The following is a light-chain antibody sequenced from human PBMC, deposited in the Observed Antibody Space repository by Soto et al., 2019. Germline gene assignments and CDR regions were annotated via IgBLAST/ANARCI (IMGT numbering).Light chain of an antibody. CDR3: QHYNSYSEA. CDR1: QSISNY. CDR2: AAS. J-gene: IGKJ1*01. V-gene: IGKV1-16*01. Sequence: DIQMTQSPSSLSASVGDRVTITCRASQSISNYLNWYQQKPGKAPKLLISAASSLQSGVPSRFSGSGSGTEFTLTISSLQPDDFATYYCQHYNSYSEAFGQGTKVDIK.